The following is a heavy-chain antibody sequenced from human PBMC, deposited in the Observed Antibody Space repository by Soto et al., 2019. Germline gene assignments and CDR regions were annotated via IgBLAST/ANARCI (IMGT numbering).Heavy chain of an antibody. Sequence: PGESLKISCKGSGYIFRNNWITWVRQMPGKGLEWVGRIDLTDSYTSYSPSFQGHVSFSADKSINTTYLHFSSLRASDTAVYYCARHGGSYYLSSGYHYALDYWGQGTPVTVSS. CDR3: ARHGGSYYLSSGYHYALDY. J-gene: IGHJ4*02. V-gene: IGHV5-10-1*01. D-gene: IGHD3-22*01. CDR1: GYIFRNNW. CDR2: IDLTDSYT.